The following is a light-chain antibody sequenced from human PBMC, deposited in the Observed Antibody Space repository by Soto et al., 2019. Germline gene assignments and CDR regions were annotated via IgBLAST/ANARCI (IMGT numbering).Light chain of an antibody. J-gene: IGKJ1*01. Sequence: DIQMTQSPSTLSASVGDIVTISCRASQSISSWLAWYQQKPGKAPKILIYKASSLESGVPSRFSGSGSGTECTLTISSLQPDDVATYYCQQYNSYSWTFGQGTKVDIK. CDR2: KAS. CDR3: QQYNSYSWT. V-gene: IGKV1-5*03. CDR1: QSISSW.